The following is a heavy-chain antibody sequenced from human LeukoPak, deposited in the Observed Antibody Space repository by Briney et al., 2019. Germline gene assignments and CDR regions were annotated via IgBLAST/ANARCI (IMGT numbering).Heavy chain of an antibody. V-gene: IGHV3-23*01. CDR1: GFTFSNYD. D-gene: IGHD6-19*01. J-gene: IGHJ4*02. CDR2: ISGSGDST. CDR3: AKSRSDIAVAATNY. Sequence: GXXLRLSCAASGFTFSNYDMSWVRQAPGKGLEWVSGISGSGDSTYYADCVKGRFTISRENYKNTLYLQMNNLRAEDTAVYYCAKSRSDIAVAATNYWGQGTLVTVSS.